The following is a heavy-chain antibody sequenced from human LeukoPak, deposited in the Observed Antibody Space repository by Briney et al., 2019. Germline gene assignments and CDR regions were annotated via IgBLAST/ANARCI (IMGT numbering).Heavy chain of an antibody. V-gene: IGHV3-66*01. J-gene: IGHJ5*02. CDR1: GITISSNH. CDR2: IYDGGST. D-gene: IGHD4-17*01. Sequence: GGSLRLSCAASGITISSNHMSWVRQAPGKGLEWVSVIYDGGSTYYADSVKGRFTISRDNSKNTLYLQMNSLRAEDTAVYYCARFYGVPGGWFDPWGQGTLVAVSS. CDR3: ARFYGVPGGWFDP.